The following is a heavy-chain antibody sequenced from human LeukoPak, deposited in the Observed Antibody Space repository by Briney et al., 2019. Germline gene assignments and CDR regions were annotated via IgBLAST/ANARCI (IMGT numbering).Heavy chain of an antibody. CDR1: GCSISNGYY. CDR2: IYRSGST. V-gene: IGHV4-38-2*02. CDR3: ARRHSSGWFYY. D-gene: IGHD6-19*01. J-gene: IGHJ4*02. Sequence: SETLSLTCTVSGCSISNGYYWDWIRQPPGRGPEWIGNIYRSGSTSYNPSLKSRVTISVDTSKNQFSLKVNSVTAADTAVYYCARRHSSGWFYYWGQGTLVTVSS.